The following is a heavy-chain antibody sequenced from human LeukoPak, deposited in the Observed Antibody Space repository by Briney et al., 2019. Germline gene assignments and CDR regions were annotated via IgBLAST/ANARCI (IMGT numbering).Heavy chain of an antibody. CDR1: GGSFSGYY. J-gene: IGHJ5*02. CDR2: INHSGST. D-gene: IGHD6-13*01. V-gene: IGHV4-34*01. Sequence: SETLSLTCAVYGGSFSGYYWSWIRQPPGKGLEWIGEINHSGSTNYNPSLKSRVTISVDTSKNRFSLKLSSVTAADTAVYYCAVYSSSWYPRYNWFDPWGQGTLVTVSS. CDR3: AVYSSSWYPRYNWFDP.